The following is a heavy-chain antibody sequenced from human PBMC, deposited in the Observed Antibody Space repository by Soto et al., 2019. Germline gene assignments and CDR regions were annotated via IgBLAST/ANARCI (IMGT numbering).Heavy chain of an antibody. CDR1: GFTFSSYA. CDR2: ISGSGGST. Sequence: GGSLRLSCAASGFTFSSYAMSWVRQAPGKGLEWVSAISGSGGSTYYADSVKGRFTISRDNSKNTLYLQMNSLRAEDTAVYYSAKDQRQWLGSWFDPWGQGTLVTVSS. V-gene: IGHV3-23*01. D-gene: IGHD6-19*01. J-gene: IGHJ5*02. CDR3: AKDQRQWLGSWFDP.